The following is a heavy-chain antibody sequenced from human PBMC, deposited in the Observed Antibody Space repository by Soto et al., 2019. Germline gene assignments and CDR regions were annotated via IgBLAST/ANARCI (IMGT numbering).Heavy chain of an antibody. CDR3: SKDAVMVSSSYNYFDY. CDR2: ISVSGGAI. V-gene: IGHV3-23*01. Sequence: PGGSLRRSCAASGFFFTTYSMNWVRQAPGKGLGWVSGISVSGGAISYADSVEGRFTISRDKSKNTLYLNMNSLRAEDTAVYYCSKDAVMVSSSYNYFDYWGQGTLVTVSS. J-gene: IGHJ4*02. D-gene: IGHD6-13*01. CDR1: GFFFTTYS.